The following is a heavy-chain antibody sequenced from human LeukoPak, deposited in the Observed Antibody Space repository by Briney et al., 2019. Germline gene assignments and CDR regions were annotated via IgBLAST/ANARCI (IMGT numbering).Heavy chain of an antibody. CDR2: IKQDGSEK. D-gene: IGHD1-26*01. J-gene: IGHJ4*02. CDR3: ARYTSNVVGKRHYFDY. CDR1: GFTFSSRDW. Sequence: GGSLRLSCVASGFTFSSRDWMTWVRQAPGKGLEWVANIKQDGSEKNYVDSVKGRFTISRDNAKNSVDLQMNSLRAEDTAVYYCARYTSNVVGKRHYFDYWGQGTLVTVSS. V-gene: IGHV3-7*01.